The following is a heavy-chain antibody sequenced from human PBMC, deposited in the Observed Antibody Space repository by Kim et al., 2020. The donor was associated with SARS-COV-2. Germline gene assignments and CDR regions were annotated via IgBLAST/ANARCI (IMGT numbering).Heavy chain of an antibody. CDR1: GFTFINYL. D-gene: IGHD2-8*02. CDR2: ISSDGSIT. J-gene: IGHJ6*02. Sequence: GGSLRLSCAVSGFTFINYLMNWVRHAPGKGLVWVSRISSDGSITNYADSVKGRFTISRDNAKNTLYLQMNSLRAEDTAVYYCARGFYWDGFDVWGQGTTVTVSS. V-gene: IGHV3-74*01. CDR3: ARGFYWDGFDV.